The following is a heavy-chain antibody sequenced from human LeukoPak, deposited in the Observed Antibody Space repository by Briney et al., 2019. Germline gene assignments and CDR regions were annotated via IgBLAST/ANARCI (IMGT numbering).Heavy chain of an antibody. V-gene: IGHV1-69*05. Sequence: SVKVSCKAFGGTFSSYAISWVRQAPGQGLEWMGGIIPIFGTANYAQKFQGRVTMTRDTSTSTVHVELSSLRSEDTAVYYCARDGQEYDTGFFDYWGQGTLVTVSS. J-gene: IGHJ4*02. CDR1: GGTFSSYA. CDR3: ARDGQEYDTGFFDY. CDR2: IIPIFGTA. D-gene: IGHD1-1*01.